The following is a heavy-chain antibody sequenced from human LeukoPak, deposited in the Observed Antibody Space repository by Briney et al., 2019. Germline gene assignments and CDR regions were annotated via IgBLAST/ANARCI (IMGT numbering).Heavy chain of an antibody. J-gene: IGHJ4*02. CDR1: GFTFSSYG. V-gene: IGHV3-30*02. Sequence: GGSLRLSCAASGFTFSSYGMHWVRQAPGKGLEWVAFIRYDGSNKYYAVSVKGRFTISRDNSKNTLYLQMNSLRAEDTAVYYCAKDSGANIAVAGTDFDYWGQGTLVTVSS. D-gene: IGHD6-19*01. CDR3: AKDSGANIAVAGTDFDY. CDR2: IRYDGSNK.